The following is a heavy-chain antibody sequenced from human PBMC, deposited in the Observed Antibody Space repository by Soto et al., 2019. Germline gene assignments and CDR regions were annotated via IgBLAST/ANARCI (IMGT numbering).Heavy chain of an antibody. CDR2: IYYSGST. CDR1: GGSISSGGYY. D-gene: IGHD4-17*01. J-gene: IGHJ4*02. Sequence: SETLSLTCTVSGGSISSGGYYWSWIRQHPGKGLEWIGYIYYSGSTYYNPSLKSRVTISVDTSKNQFSLKLSSVTAADTAVYYRARSPLTTVVDFDYWGQGTLVTVSS. V-gene: IGHV4-31*03. CDR3: ARSPLTTVVDFDY.